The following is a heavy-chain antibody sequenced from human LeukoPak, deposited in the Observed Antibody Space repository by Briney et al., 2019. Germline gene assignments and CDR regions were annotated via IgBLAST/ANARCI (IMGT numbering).Heavy chain of an antibody. CDR2: IYSGGST. D-gene: IGHD3-22*01. V-gene: IGHV3-66*04. J-gene: IGHJ4*02. CDR1: KFTVSSKY. Sequence: GGSLRLSCAASKFTVSSKYMSWVRQAPGKGLEWVSVIYSGGSTHYADSVKGRFTISRDNSKNTLYLQMNSLRAEDTAVYYCARPSFTSGSYFDHWGQGTLVTVSS. CDR3: ARPSFTSGSYFDH.